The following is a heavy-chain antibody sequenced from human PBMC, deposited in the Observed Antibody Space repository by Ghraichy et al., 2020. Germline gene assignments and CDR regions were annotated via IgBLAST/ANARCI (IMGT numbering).Heavy chain of an antibody. V-gene: IGHV3-7*01. Sequence: GGSLRLSCAASGFTFSSYLMTWVRQAPGKGLEWVANIQQDGSEKYYVDSVKDRFTISRDNAKNSLYLQMNSLRAEDTALYYCARTADWNYYYYYMDVWGKGTTVTVSS. CDR2: IQQDGSEK. D-gene: IGHD1-1*01. J-gene: IGHJ6*03. CDR1: GFTFSSYL. CDR3: ARTADWNYYYYYMDV.